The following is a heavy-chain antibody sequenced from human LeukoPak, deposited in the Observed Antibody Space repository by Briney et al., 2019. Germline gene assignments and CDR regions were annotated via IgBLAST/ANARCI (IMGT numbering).Heavy chain of an antibody. Sequence: GGSLRLSCAASGFTFSSYAMSWVRQAPGKGLERVPAISGSGGSTYYADSVTGRFTISRDNSKNTLYLQMNSLRAEDTAVYYCAKVLFYHDSSGYYPFDYWGQGTLVTVSS. D-gene: IGHD3-22*01. V-gene: IGHV3-23*01. CDR2: ISGSGGST. CDR1: GFTFSSYA. CDR3: AKVLFYHDSSGYYPFDY. J-gene: IGHJ4*02.